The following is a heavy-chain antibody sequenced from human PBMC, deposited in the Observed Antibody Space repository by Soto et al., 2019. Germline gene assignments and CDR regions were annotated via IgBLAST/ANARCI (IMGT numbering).Heavy chain of an antibody. D-gene: IGHD2-15*01. CDR3: ARGGVVVVAATPVPFDY. CDR2: IYPGDSDT. J-gene: IGHJ4*02. CDR1: GYSFTSYW. Sequence: GESLKISCKGSGYSFTSYWIGWVRQMPGKGLEWMGIIYPGDSDTRYSPSFQGQVTISADKSISTAYLQWSSLKVSDTAMYYCARGGVVVVAATPVPFDYWGQGTLVTVSS. V-gene: IGHV5-51*01.